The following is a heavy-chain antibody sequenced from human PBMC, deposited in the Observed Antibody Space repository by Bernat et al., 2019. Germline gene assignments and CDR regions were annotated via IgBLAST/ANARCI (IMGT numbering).Heavy chain of an antibody. CDR2: IYSGGST. CDR1: GFTVSSNY. V-gene: IGHV3-66*01. Sequence: EVQLVESGGGLVQPGGSLRLSCAASGFTVSSNYMSWVRQAPGKGLEWVSVIYSGGSTYYADSVKGRFTISRDNSKNTLYLQMNSLRAEDTAVYYCARVKGEYYYYGMDVWGQGTTVTVSS. CDR3: ARVKGEYYYYGMDV. J-gene: IGHJ6*02.